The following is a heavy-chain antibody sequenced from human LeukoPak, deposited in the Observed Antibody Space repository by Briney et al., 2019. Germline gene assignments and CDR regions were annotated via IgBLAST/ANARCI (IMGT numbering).Heavy chain of an antibody. V-gene: IGHV3-30*18. Sequence: GGSLRLSCAASGFTFSSYGMHWVHQAPGKGLEWVAVISYDGSNKYYADSVKGRFTISRDNSKNTLHLQMNSLRAEDTAVYYCAKDLRQQLVRGYYYYGMDVWGQGTTVTVSS. CDR1: GFTFSSYG. CDR3: AKDLRQQLVRGYYYYGMDV. D-gene: IGHD6-13*01. CDR2: ISYDGSNK. J-gene: IGHJ6*02.